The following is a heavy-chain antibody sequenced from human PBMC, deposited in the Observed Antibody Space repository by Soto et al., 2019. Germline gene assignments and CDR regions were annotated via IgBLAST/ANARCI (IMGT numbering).Heavy chain of an antibody. CDR3: ARGRGNLFDY. Sequence: SETLSLTCTVSGGSISSYYWSWIRQPPGKGLEWIGYIYYSGSTNYNPSLKSRVTISVDTSKNQFSLKLSSVTTADTAVYYCARGRGNLFDYWGQGTLVTVSS. CDR1: GGSISSYY. CDR2: IYYSGST. J-gene: IGHJ4*02. V-gene: IGHV4-59*01. D-gene: IGHD4-4*01.